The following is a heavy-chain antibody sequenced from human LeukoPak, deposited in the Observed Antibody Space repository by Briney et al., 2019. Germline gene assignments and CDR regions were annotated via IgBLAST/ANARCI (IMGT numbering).Heavy chain of an antibody. CDR1: VYTFTKYG. J-gene: IGHJ4*02. D-gene: IGHD6-6*01. CDR2: ISPYNGNR. CDR3: ARGRGVYASSSTTFDY. V-gene: IGHV1-18*01. Sequence: ASVKVSGKASVYTFTKYGITWVRKAPGHGLEWMGWISPYNGNRNYAHKLQERVTMTTDTSTSTAYMELRSLISDDTAVYYCARGRGVYASSSTTFDYWGQGTLVTVSS.